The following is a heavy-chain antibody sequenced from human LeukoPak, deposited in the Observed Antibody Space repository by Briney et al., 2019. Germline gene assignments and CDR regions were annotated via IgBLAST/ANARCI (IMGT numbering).Heavy chain of an antibody. D-gene: IGHD2-2*01. CDR1: GFTFSSYS. CDR3: ARGGSTSRNNWFDP. J-gene: IGHJ5*02. Sequence: PGGSLRLSCAASGFTFSSYSMNWVRQAPGKGLEWVSSISSSSSYIYYADSVKGRFTISRDNAKNSLYLQMTSLRAEDTAVYYCARGGSTSRNNWFDPWGQGTLVTVSS. V-gene: IGHV3-21*01. CDR2: ISSSSSYI.